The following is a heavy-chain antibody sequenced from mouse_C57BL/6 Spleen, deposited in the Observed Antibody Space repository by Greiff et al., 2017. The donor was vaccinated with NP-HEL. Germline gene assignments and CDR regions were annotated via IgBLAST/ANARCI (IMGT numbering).Heavy chain of an antibody. V-gene: IGHV5-4*01. D-gene: IGHD1-1*01. Sequence: EVQLVESGGGLVKPGGSLKLSCAASGFTFSSYAMSWVRQTPEKRLEWVATISDGGSYTYYPDNVKGLFTISRDNAKNNLYLQMSHLKSEDTAMYYCARDRPTTVVEGFAYWGQGTLVTVSA. CDR1: GFTFSSYA. J-gene: IGHJ3*01. CDR3: ARDRPTTVVEGFAY. CDR2: ISDGGSYT.